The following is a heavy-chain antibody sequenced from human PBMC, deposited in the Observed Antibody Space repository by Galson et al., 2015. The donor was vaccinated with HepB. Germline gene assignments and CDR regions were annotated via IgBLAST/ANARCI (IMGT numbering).Heavy chain of an antibody. Sequence: LSLTCAVYDGSFRDYYWNWIRQAPGKGLEWIGEIHHDGSTNYNPSLKSRVSISMETSKNQFSLKLNAVTAADTAVYYCARDGTLSTTFSYYRLDVWGKGTAVTVSS. CDR3: ARDGTLSTTFSYYRLDV. CDR2: IHHDGST. J-gene: IGHJ6*04. V-gene: IGHV4-34*01. D-gene: IGHD2/OR15-2a*01. CDR1: DGSFRDYY.